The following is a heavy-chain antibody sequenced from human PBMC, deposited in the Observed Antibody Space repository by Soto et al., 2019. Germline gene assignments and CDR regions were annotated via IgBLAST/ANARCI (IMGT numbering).Heavy chain of an antibody. Sequence: QVQLQESGPGLVKPSGTLSLTCAVSGGSVNTNKWWSWVRQPPGKGLEWIGEIHSSGSTNYNPSLKSRVTIVVDKSKNQLSVKLTSVTAADTAVYFCAGQWLTGYGACDPWGQGTLVTVSS. CDR2: IHSSGST. V-gene: IGHV4-4*02. D-gene: IGHD3-9*01. J-gene: IGHJ5*02. CDR1: GGSVNTNKW. CDR3: AGQWLTGYGACDP.